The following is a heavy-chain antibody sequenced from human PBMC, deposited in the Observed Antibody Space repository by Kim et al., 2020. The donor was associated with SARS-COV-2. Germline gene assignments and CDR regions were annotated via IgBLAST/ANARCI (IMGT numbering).Heavy chain of an antibody. V-gene: IGHV4-59*01. Sequence: NPSLKSRVTISVDTSKHQCSLKLSSVTAADTAVYYCARAYYDSSGYYLNYWGQGTLVTVSS. D-gene: IGHD3-22*01. CDR3: ARAYYDSSGYYLNY. J-gene: IGHJ4*02.